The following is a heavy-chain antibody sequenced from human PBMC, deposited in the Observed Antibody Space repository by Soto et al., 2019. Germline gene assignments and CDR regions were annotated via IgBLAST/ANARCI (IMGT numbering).Heavy chain of an antibody. D-gene: IGHD3-10*01. Sequence: SETLSLTYTVSGGSISNYYCRWFRQPPGKGLERIGYIKYNGDYAYNFSHKRRVTMTMDTSKTQFSLMLESVTATDTAVYYCARHGFGSLHGLVDVWGQGTTVS. CDR1: GGSISNYY. CDR2: IKYNGDY. V-gene: IGHV4-59*08. J-gene: IGHJ6*02. CDR3: ARHGFGSLHGLVDV.